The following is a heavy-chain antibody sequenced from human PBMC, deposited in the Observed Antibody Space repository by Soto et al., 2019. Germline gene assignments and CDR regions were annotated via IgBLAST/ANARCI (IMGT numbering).Heavy chain of an antibody. CDR1: GGSISSSY. Sequence: PSETLSLTCTVSGGSISSSYWSWIRQRPGKGLEWIGYIYDSGSTYYNSSLKSRVTMSVDTSKNQFSLNLSSVTAADTAVYYCAREGIQLWLKGAFDIWGQGTMVTVS. CDR3: AREGIQLWLKGAFDI. J-gene: IGHJ3*02. D-gene: IGHD5-18*01. CDR2: IYDSGST. V-gene: IGHV4-59*12.